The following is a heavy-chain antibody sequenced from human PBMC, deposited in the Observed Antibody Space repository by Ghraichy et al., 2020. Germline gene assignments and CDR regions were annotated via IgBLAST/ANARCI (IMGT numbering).Heavy chain of an antibody. V-gene: IGHV3-53*04. Sequence: GGSLRLSCAASGFTVSSNYMCWVRQAPGKGLEWVSVIYSGGSTYYADSVKGRFTISRHNSKNTLYLQMNSLRAEDTAVYYCARDKIAAIGLRRSYYYYGMDVWGQGTTVTVSS. J-gene: IGHJ6*02. CDR3: ARDKIAAIGLRRSYYYYGMDV. D-gene: IGHD6-13*01. CDR2: IYSGGST. CDR1: GFTVSSNY.